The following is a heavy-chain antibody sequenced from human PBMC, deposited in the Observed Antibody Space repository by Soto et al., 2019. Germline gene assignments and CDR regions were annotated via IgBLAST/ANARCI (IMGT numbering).Heavy chain of an antibody. CDR2: IYYSGST. J-gene: IGHJ3*02. D-gene: IGHD3-10*01. CDR1: GVSISSYY. Sequence: SETLSLTCTVSGVSISSYYWSWIRQPPGKGLEWIGYIYYSGSTNYNPSLKSRVTISVDTSKNQFSLKLTSVTAADTAVYYCAREVSIHFSGSGYDAFDIWGQGTIVTVSS. CDR3: AREVSIHFSGSGYDAFDI. V-gene: IGHV4-59*01.